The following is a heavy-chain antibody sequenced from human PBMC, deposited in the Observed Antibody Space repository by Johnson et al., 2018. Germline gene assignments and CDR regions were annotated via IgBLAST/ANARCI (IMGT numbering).Heavy chain of an antibody. Sequence: VQLVQSGAEVKKPGESLKISCKGSGYSFTSYWIGWVRQMPGKGLEWMGIIYPGDSDTRYSPSFQGQVTISADKSISTAYLQWSSLKASDTAMYYLASHGKSGSHYSKLGYYYYYMDVWGKGTTVTVSS. CDR2: IYPGDSDT. CDR1: GYSFTSYW. CDR3: ASHGKSGSHYSKLGYYYYYMDV. J-gene: IGHJ6*03. D-gene: IGHD1-26*01. V-gene: IGHV5-51*01.